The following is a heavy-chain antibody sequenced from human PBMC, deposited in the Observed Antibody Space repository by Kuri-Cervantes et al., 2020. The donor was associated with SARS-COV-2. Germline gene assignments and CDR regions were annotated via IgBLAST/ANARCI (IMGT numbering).Heavy chain of an antibody. V-gene: IGHV2-5*02. CDR1: GFSLSTSGVG. Sequence: SGPTLVKPTQTLTLTCTFSGFSLSTSGVGVGWIRQPPGKALEWLALIYWDDDKRYSPSLKSRLTITKDTSKNQVVLTMTNMDPVDTATYYCAQVRTYYYDSSGYYTQHNWFDPWGQGTLVTVSS. CDR3: AQVRTYYYDSSGYYTQHNWFDP. J-gene: IGHJ5*02. CDR2: IYWDDDK. D-gene: IGHD3-22*01.